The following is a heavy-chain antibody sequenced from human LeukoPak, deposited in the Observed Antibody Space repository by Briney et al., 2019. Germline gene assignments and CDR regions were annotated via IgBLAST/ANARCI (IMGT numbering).Heavy chain of an antibody. CDR1: GGSVSSSSYY. CDR3: ARYCSGGSCFDAFDI. V-gene: IGHV4-39*02. CDR2: IYYSGST. Sequence: SETLSLTCTVSGGSVSSSSYYWGWIRQPPGKGLEWIGSIYYSGSTHYNPSLQSRVTISVDTSKNHFSLKLRPVTAADTAVYYCARYCSGGSCFDAFDIWGQGTMVTVSS. D-gene: IGHD2-15*01. J-gene: IGHJ3*02.